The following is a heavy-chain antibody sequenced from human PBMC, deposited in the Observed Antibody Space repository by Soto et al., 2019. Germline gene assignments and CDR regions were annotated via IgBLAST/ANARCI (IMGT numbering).Heavy chain of an antibody. D-gene: IGHD6-6*01. Sequence: HPGGSLRLSCAASGFTFDDYDMHWVRQAPGKGLEWVSGISWNSGSIGYADSVKGRFTISRDNAKNSLYLQMNSLRAEDTALYYCAKDNVGQQLVLPDYWGQGTLVTVSS. J-gene: IGHJ4*02. CDR3: AKDNVGQQLVLPDY. V-gene: IGHV3-9*01. CDR1: GFTFDDYD. CDR2: ISWNSGSI.